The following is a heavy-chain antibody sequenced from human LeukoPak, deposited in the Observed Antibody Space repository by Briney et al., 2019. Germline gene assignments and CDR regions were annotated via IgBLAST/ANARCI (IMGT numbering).Heavy chain of an antibody. V-gene: IGHV1-69*05. J-gene: IGHJ4*02. CDR2: IIPIFGTA. Sequence: GASVKVSCKASGGTFSSYAISWVRQAPGQGLEWMGGIIPIFGTANYAQKFQGRVTITTDESTSTAYMELSSLRSEDTAVYYCARDYASGSWYSDYWGQGTLVTVSS. CDR1: GGTFSSYA. CDR3: ARDYASGSWYSDY. D-gene: IGHD3-10*01.